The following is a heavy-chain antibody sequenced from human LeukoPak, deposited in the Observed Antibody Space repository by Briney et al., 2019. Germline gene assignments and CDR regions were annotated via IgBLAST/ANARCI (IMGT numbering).Heavy chain of an antibody. CDR3: ARGPMIAAAGPIDY. D-gene: IGHD6-13*01. CDR1: GGSISNYY. Sequence: SETLSLTCTVSGGSISNYYWSWIRQPAGKGLEWIGRIYTSGGTNYNSSLKSRVTISVDTSKNQFSLKLSSVTAADTAVYYCARGPMIAAAGPIDYWGQGTLVTVSS. CDR2: IYTSGGT. V-gene: IGHV4-4*07. J-gene: IGHJ4*02.